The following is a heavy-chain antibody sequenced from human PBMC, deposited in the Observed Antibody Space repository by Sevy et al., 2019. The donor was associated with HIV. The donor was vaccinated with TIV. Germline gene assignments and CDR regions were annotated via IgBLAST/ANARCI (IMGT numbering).Heavy chain of an antibody. Sequence: GGSLRLTCAASGFTFNMYWMTWVRRAPGKGLEWVAIRNEDGSQKDYVDSVKGRFIISRDNAKESLYLQINSLRTEDTAVYYCTRYCSGGSYCSLLPHYHYGMDVWGQGTTVTVSS. CDR1: GFTFNMYW. CDR3: TRYCSGGSYCSLLPHYHYGMDV. J-gene: IGHJ6*02. D-gene: IGHD2-15*01. V-gene: IGHV3-7*01. CDR2: RNEDGSQK.